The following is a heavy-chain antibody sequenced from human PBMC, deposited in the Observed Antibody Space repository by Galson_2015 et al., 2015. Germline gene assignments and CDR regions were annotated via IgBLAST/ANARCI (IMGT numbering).Heavy chain of an antibody. J-gene: IGHJ6*02. D-gene: IGHD3-10*01. CDR3: AKDPARRFADYYGSGSEDRYYYYGMDV. CDR2: ISYDGSNK. CDR1: GFTFSSYG. Sequence: SLRLSCAASGFTFSSYGMHWVRQAPGKGLEWVAVISYDGSNKYYADSVKGRFTISRDNSKNTLYLQMNSLRAEDTAVYYCAKDPARRFADYYGSGSEDRYYYYGMDVWGQGTTVTVSS. V-gene: IGHV3-30*18.